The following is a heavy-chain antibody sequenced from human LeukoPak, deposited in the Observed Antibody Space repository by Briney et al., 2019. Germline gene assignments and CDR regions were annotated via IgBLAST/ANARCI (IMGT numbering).Heavy chain of an antibody. J-gene: IGHJ1*01. V-gene: IGHV1-8*03. CDR3: ARAGELRSGEYFQH. CDR1: GYTFTSYD. Sequence: GASVKVSCKASGYTFTSYDINWVRQATGQGLEWMGWMNPNSGNTGYAQKFQGRVTITRNTSISTAYMEPSSLRSEDTAVYYCARAGELRSGEYFQHWGQGTLVTVSS. CDR2: MNPNSGNT. D-gene: IGHD1-7*01.